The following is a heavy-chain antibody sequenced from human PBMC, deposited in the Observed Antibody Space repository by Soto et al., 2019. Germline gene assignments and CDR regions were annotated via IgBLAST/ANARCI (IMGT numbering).Heavy chain of an antibody. V-gene: IGHV2-5*02. CDR1: GFSLSSTRMA. D-gene: IGHD6-19*01. J-gene: IGHJ4*02. Sequence: QITLKESGPTLVKPTQTLTLTCTFSGFSLSSTRMAVGWIRQPPGKALEWLALIYWDDDKRSSPFLKSRLTITKDTSKNQVVLTMSNMYPVDTSLYYCAHIVVAGLGYYFDYWGQGTLVTVSS. CDR3: AHIVVAGLGYYFDY. CDR2: IYWDDDK.